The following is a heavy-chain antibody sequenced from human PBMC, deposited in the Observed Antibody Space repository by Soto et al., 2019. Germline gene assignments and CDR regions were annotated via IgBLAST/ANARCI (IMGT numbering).Heavy chain of an antibody. CDR3: ARDRTRLTGTTPDAFDI. CDR1: GGSISSGGYY. V-gene: IGHV4-31*03. Sequence: QVQLQESGPGLVKPSQTLSLTCTVSGGSISSGGYYWSWIRQHPGKGLEWIGYIYYSGSTYYNPSLKSRVTISVDTSKNQFSLKLSSVTAADTAVYYCARDRTRLTGTTPDAFDIWGQGTMVTVSS. CDR2: IYYSGST. D-gene: IGHD1-20*01. J-gene: IGHJ3*02.